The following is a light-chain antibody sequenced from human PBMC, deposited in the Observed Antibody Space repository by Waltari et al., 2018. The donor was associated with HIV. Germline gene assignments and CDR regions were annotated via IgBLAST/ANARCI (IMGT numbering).Light chain of an antibody. Sequence: DTVLTQPPDSLTVSLGERATINCKASQSVLSTTRNVNYLAWYQQKPGHPPKLLISWASGRRSGVPDRFSGGGSGTDFTLTISSLQAEDVAVYYCQQYYSHPRTFGQGTKLEI. V-gene: IGKV4-1*01. CDR2: WAS. CDR1: QSVLSTTRNVNY. J-gene: IGKJ2*01. CDR3: QQYYSHPRT.